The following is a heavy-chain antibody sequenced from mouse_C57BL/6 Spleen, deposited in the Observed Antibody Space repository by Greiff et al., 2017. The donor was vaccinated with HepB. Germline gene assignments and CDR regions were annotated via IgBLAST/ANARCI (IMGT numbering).Heavy chain of an antibody. Sequence: EVQGVESGPELVKPGASVKISCKASGYSFTGYYMNWVKQSPEKSLEWIGEINPSTGGTTYNQKFKAKATLTVDKSSSTAYMQLKSLTSEDSAVYYCARQLRLYYFDYWGQGTTLTVSS. D-gene: IGHD3-2*02. J-gene: IGHJ2*01. CDR3: ARQLRLYYFDY. CDR1: GYSFTGYY. CDR2: INPSTGGT. V-gene: IGHV1-42*01.